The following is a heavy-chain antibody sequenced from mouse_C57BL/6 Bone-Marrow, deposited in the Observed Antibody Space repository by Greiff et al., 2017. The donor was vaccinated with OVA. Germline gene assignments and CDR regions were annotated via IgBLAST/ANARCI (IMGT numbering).Heavy chain of an antibody. CDR2: ISDGGSYT. CDR1: GFTFSSYA. J-gene: IGHJ1*03. Sequence: EVKLVESGGGLVKPGGSLKLSCAASGFTFSSYAMSWVRQTPEKRLEWVATISDGGSYTYYPDNVKVRFTISSDNAKNNLYLQMSHLKSEDTAMYYCARGRYYYGSSYWYFDVWGTGTTVTVSS. D-gene: IGHD1-1*01. V-gene: IGHV5-4*03. CDR3: ARGRYYYGSSYWYFDV.